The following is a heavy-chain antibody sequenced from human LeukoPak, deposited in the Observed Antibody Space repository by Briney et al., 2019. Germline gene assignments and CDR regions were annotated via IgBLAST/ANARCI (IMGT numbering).Heavy chain of an antibody. CDR3: ARHRGGGSYYRYFDY. CDR2: IYYSGST. D-gene: IGHD1-26*01. V-gene: IGHV4-59*08. J-gene: IGHJ4*02. Sequence: KSSETLSLTCTVSGGSISSYYWSWIRQPPGKGLEWIGYIYYSGSTNYNPSLKSRVTISADTSKNQFSLKLSSVTAADTAVYYCARHRGGGSYYRYFDYWGQGTLVTVSS. CDR1: GGSISSYY.